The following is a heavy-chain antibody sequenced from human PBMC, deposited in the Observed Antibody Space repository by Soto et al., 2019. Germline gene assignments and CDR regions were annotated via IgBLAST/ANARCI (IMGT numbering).Heavy chain of an antibody. Sequence: QAHLVESGGGVVQPGTSLRLSCAASGVSFNSYDMHWVRQAPGKGPEWVAIISYDGSNTYYSDSVRGRFTISRDNSKDTLDLQMHSLRREDTAIYYDARIGRYCSGGDCHAWGQGTQGTVSS. V-gene: IGHV3-30*03. J-gene: IGHJ5*02. CDR3: ARIGRYCSGGDCHA. CDR2: ISYDGSNT. D-gene: IGHD2-15*01. CDR1: GVSFNSYD.